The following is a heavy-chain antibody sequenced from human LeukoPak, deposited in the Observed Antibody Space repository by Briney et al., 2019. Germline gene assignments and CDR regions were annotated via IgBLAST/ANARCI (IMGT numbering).Heavy chain of an antibody. CDR2: INSDGSST. CDR3: ARSPVEVDGFDI. Sequence: GGSLRLSCAASGFTFSSYWMYWVRQAPVKGLVWVSRINSDGSSTSYADSVKGRCSISRDNAQNTLYLQMNSLRAEDTAVYYCARSPVEVDGFDIWGQGTMVTVSS. J-gene: IGHJ3*02. D-gene: IGHD2-2*01. V-gene: IGHV3-74*01. CDR1: GFTFSSYW.